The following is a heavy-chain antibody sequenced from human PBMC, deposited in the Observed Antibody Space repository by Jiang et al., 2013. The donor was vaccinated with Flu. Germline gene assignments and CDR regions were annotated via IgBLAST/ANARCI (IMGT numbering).Heavy chain of an antibody. V-gene: IGHV3-20*03. Sequence: LEWVSGINWNGGSTGYADSVKGRFTISRDNAKNSLYLQMNSLRAEDTALYYCARGYYDSSGPRAFDIWGQGTMVTVSS. CDR2: INWNGGST. D-gene: IGHD3-22*01. CDR3: ARGYYDSSGPRAFDI. J-gene: IGHJ3*02.